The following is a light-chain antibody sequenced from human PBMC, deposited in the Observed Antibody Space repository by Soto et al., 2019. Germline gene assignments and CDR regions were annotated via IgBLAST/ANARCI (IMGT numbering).Light chain of an antibody. CDR3: QQSYSTPIS. V-gene: IGKV1-33*01. CDR1: QDINKN. CDR2: DAS. J-gene: IGKJ5*01. Sequence: DIQMTQSPSSLSASVGDRVTITCQASQDINKNLIWYQQKPGKAPKLLIYDASDLETGVPSRFSGSGSGTGFTFTISSLQPEDFATYYCQQSYSTPISFGQGTRLEI.